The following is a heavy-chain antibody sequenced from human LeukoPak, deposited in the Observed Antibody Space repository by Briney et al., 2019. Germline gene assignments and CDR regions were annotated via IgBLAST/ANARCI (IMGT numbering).Heavy chain of an antibody. V-gene: IGHV3-30*02. CDR3: ARSPMAVPSG. CDR1: GFAFSRHG. Sequence: GGSLRLSCAASGFAFSRHGIHWVRQAPGKALEWVAFIPYDGSNKFYADSVKGRFTISRDNSKNTLYLQMNSLRAEDTAVYYCARSPMAVPSGWGQGTLVTVSS. CDR2: IPYDGSNK. J-gene: IGHJ4*02. D-gene: IGHD5-24*01.